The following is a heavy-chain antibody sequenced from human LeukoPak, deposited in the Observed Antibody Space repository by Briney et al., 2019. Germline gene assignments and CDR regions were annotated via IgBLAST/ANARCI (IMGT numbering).Heavy chain of an antibody. CDR2: IYYTGST. CDR1: RGSVSSSTYY. CDR3: TAEKNGSPHY. D-gene: IGHD2-8*01. Sequence: SETLSLTCTVSRGSVSSSTYYWSWVRPPPGKGLEWIASIYYTGSTYYNPSLKSRVTISLDMSKNEFFLTMTSVTAADTAVYFCTAEKNGSPHYWGQGTQVTVSS. J-gene: IGHJ4*02. V-gene: IGHV4-39*07.